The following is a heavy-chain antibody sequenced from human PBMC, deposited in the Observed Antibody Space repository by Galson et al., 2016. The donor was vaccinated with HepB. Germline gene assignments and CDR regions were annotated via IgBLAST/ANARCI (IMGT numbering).Heavy chain of an antibody. V-gene: IGHV3-33*03. CDR2: IWYDGSNK. CDR3: AKGGELRGVYYYYGMDV. D-gene: IGHD1-26*01. Sequence: SLRLSCAASGFTFSSYGMHWARQAPGKGLEWVAVIWYDGSNKYYADSVKGRFTISRGNSKNTLYMQMNSLRAEDTAVYYCAKGGELRGVYYYYGMDVWGQGTTVTVSS. J-gene: IGHJ6*02. CDR1: GFTFSSYG.